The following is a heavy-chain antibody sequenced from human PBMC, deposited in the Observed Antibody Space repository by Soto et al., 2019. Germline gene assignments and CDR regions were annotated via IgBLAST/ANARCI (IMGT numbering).Heavy chain of an antibody. V-gene: IGHV4-39*01. CDR1: GGSISSSSYY. Sequence: QLQLQESGPGLVKPSETLSLTCTVSGGSISSSSYYWGWIRQPPGKGLEWIGSIYYSGSTYYNPSRKSRVTIPVDTSKNQFSLKLSSVTAADTAVYYCASLFLEWFSFDIWGQGTMVTVSS. D-gene: IGHD3-3*01. CDR3: ASLFLEWFSFDI. J-gene: IGHJ3*02. CDR2: IYYSGST.